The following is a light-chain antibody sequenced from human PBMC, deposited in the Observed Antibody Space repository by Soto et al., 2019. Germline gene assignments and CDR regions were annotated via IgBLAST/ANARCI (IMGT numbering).Light chain of an antibody. J-gene: IGLJ3*02. CDR1: RSDIGSSI. CDR3: VACDDNLSARV. Sequence: QSVLTQAPSLSGTPGQTVTSACIGSRSDIGSSIFHWDQQLPGTDPKHIIYVNSQWPSGVPDRFAGSKSGTSASLVISGLRSEDEADYYCVACDDNLSARVFGGGTKETVL. V-gene: IGLV1-47*01. CDR2: VNS.